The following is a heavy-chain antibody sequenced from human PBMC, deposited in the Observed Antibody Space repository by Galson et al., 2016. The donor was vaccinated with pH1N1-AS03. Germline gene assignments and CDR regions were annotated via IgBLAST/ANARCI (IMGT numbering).Heavy chain of an antibody. V-gene: IGHV2-5*01. CDR3: ARAYNGDFADWFDP. CDR2: IYWNDDI. D-gene: IGHD4-17*01. CDR1: GFSLSTSGVG. J-gene: IGHJ5*02. Sequence: LVKPTQTLTLTCTFSGFSLSTSGVGVGWIRQAPGKALEWLAIIYWNDDIRYSPSLRNRLTITKDTSKSQVVLTMTNMDPVDTATYFCARAYNGDFADWFDPWGQGTLVTVSS.